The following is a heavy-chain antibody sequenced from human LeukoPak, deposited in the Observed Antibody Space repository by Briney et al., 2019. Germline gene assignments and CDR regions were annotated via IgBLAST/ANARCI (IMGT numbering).Heavy chain of an antibody. CDR1: GASISSYY. Sequence: KPSETLSLTCTVSGASISSYYWSWLRQPPGKGLEWIGDIYYSGSIKYNPSLKSRVTMSVDTSKNQFSLKLSSVTAADTAIYYCARENPSGYYNRPIDYWGQGTLVTVSS. V-gene: IGHV4-59*01. J-gene: IGHJ4*02. CDR3: ARENPSGYYNRPIDY. D-gene: IGHD3-22*01. CDR2: IYYSGSI.